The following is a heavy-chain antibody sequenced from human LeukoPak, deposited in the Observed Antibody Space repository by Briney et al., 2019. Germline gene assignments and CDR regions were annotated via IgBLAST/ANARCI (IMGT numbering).Heavy chain of an antibody. CDR2: IWYDRSNK. V-gene: IGHV3-33*01. CDR1: GFTFNNYG. Sequence: GGSLRLSCTASGFTFNNYGMHWVRQAPGKGLEWVAVIWYDRSNKYYADSVKGRFTISRDNSKNTLYLQMNSLRAEDTAVYYCARDFELSHWGQGTLVTVSS. CDR3: ARDFELSH. J-gene: IGHJ4*02. D-gene: IGHD3-16*02.